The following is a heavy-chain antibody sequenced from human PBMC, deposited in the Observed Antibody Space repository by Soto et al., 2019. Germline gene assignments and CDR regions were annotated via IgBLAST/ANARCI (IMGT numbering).Heavy chain of an antibody. V-gene: IGHV3-30*18. D-gene: IGHD6-13*01. CDR1: GFNFDIYA. CDR3: AKVRIAPAKPFYFDS. CDR2: ISNDGSDK. Sequence: AGSTRIRSVFSGFNFDIYAFDLVLNGAGTVLEWVAVISNDGSDKYYADSVKGRFTISRDNSKDTLHLQMDSLKTEDTAVYYCAKVRIAPAKPFYFDSWGQGTLVTAPQ. J-gene: IGHJ4*02.